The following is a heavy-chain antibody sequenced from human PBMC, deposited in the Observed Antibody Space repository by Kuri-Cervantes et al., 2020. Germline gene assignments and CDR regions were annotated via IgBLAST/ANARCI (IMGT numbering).Heavy chain of an antibody. Sequence: GESLRLSCAASGFTFSSYAMHWVRQAPGKGLEWVAVISYDGSNKYYADSVKGRFTISRDNSKNTLYLQMNSLRAEDTAVYYCARDPITIFGVVTHGFDYWGQGTLVTVSS. D-gene: IGHD3-3*01. CDR3: ARDPITIFGVVTHGFDY. CDR2: ISYDGSNK. CDR1: GFTFSSYA. V-gene: IGHV3-30-3*01. J-gene: IGHJ4*02.